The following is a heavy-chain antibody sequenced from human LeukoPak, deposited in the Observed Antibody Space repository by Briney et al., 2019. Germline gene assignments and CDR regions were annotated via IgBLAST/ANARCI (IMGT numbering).Heavy chain of an antibody. Sequence: SGTLSLTCGVSDGSITNTNYWTWVRQPPGKGLEWIGEVNLQGSTNYNPSLMGRVAIAVDTSENHISLQLTSVTAADTAVYYCAREGGPYRPLDYSGQGTLVTVSS. CDR3: AREGGPYRPLDY. CDR2: VNLQGST. CDR1: DGSITNTNY. V-gene: IGHV4-4*02. J-gene: IGHJ4*02.